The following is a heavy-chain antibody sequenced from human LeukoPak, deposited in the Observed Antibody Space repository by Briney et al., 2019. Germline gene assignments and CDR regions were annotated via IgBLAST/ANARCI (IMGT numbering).Heavy chain of an antibody. CDR2: ISAYNGNT. D-gene: IGHD3-22*01. CDR3: ARDYDSSGYYYYPYYFDY. CDR1: GYTFTSYG. J-gene: IGHJ4*02. V-gene: IGHV1-18*01. Sequence: ASVKVSCKASGYTFTSYGINWVRQAPGQGLEWMGWISAYNGNTNYAQKLQGRVTMTTDTSTSTAYMELRSLRSDDTAVYYCARDYDSSGYYYYPYYFDYWGQGTLVTVSS.